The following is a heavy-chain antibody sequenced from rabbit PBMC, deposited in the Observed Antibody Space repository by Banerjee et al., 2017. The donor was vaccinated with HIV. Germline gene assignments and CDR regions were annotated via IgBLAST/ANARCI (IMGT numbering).Heavy chain of an antibody. CDR1: GIDFSSNYW. CDR2: IYTSSGST. Sequence: QQQLEESGGGLVKPGGTLTLTCKASGIDFSSNYWICWVRQAPGKGLELIACIYTSSGSTWYASWVNGRFTISRSTSLNTVDLKMTSLTAADTATYFCARYDDYGDPFNLWGPGHPRHRL. D-gene: IGHD2-1*01. V-gene: IGHV1S43*01. CDR3: ARYDDYGDPFNL. J-gene: IGHJ4*01.